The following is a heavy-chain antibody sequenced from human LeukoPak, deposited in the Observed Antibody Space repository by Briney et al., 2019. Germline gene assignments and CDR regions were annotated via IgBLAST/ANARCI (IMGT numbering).Heavy chain of an antibody. CDR3: ARDSAVTYWYFDL. D-gene: IGHD5-18*01. CDR2: IIPIFGTA. CDR1: GGTFSSYA. V-gene: IGHV1-69*05. J-gene: IGHJ2*01. Sequence: LVKVSCKASGGTFSSYAISWVRQAPGQGLEWMGRIIPIFGTANYAQKFQGRVTITTDESTSTAYMELSSLRSEDTAVYYCARDSAVTYWYFDLWGRGTLVTVSS.